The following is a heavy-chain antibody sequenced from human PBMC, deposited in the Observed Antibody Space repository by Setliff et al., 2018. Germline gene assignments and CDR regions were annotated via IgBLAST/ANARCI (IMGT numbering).Heavy chain of an antibody. D-gene: IGHD2-15*01. J-gene: IGHJ1*01. CDR1: GSSISSGYY. CDR2: MFHSGST. CDR3: ARHEVVAGLEYFQH. Sequence: SLTCAVSGSSISSGYYWGWIRQPPGKGLEWIGSMFHSGSTYYNPSLKSRVTISIDTSNNQFSLKLTSVTAADTAVYYCARHEVVAGLEYFQHWGQGTLVTVSS. V-gene: IGHV4-38-2*01.